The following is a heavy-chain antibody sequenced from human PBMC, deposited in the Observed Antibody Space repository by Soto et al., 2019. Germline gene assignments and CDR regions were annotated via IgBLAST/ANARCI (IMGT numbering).Heavy chain of an antibody. CDR3: ARTSYDSSGTAADP. CDR2: ISNGGST. Sequence: SGPTLVNPTQTLTLTCTFSGFPLSTRGVGVGWIRQPPGKGLEWVGSISNGGSTYYNPSLKSRVTISVDTSKNQFSLKLSSVTAADTAVYYCARTSYDSSGTAADPWGQGTLVTVSS. D-gene: IGHD3-22*01. V-gene: IGHV4-39*07. CDR1: GFPLSTRGVG. J-gene: IGHJ5*02.